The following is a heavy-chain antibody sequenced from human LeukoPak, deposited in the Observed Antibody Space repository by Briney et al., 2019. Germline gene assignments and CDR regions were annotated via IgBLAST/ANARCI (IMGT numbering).Heavy chain of an antibody. CDR2: INHSGST. D-gene: IGHD1-7*01. CDR1: GGSFSGCY. V-gene: IGHV4-34*01. Sequence: PSETLSLTCAVYGGSFSGCYWSWIRQPPGKGLEWIGEINHSGSTNYNPSLKSRVTISVDTSKNQFSLKLSSVTAADTAVYYCARSRITGTTRDFDYWGQGTLVTVSS. CDR3: ARSRITGTTRDFDY. J-gene: IGHJ4*02.